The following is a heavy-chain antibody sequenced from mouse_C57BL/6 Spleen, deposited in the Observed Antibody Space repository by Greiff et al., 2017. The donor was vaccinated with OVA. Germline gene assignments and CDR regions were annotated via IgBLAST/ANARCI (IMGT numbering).Heavy chain of an antibody. CDR1: GFTFSDYG. CDR2: ISSGSSTI. J-gene: IGHJ1*03. D-gene: IGHD2-4*01. CDR3: ANSLYDYHWYFDV. V-gene: IGHV5-17*01. Sequence: EVQVVESGRGLVKPGGSLKLSCAASGFTFSDYGMHWVRQAPEKGLVWVAYISSGSSTIYYADPVKGRFTISRDNAKNTLFLQMTSLRSEDTAMYYCANSLYDYHWYFDVWGTGTTVTVSS.